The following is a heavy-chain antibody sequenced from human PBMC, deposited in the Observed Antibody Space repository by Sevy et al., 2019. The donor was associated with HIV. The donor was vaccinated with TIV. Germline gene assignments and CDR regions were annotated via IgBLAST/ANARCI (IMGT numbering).Heavy chain of an antibody. D-gene: IGHD3-3*01. CDR1: GFSISNNFY. Sequence: HSETLSLTCDVSGFSISNNFYWGWIRQPPGKGLEWIGSIYHSGTTYYSPSLNSRVTMSVDMSNNQFALRLTSVTAADTAVYYCARARRPETNYFCMDVWGKGTTVTVSS. V-gene: IGHV4-38-2*01. CDR3: ARARRPETNYFCMDV. J-gene: IGHJ6*03. CDR2: IYHSGTT.